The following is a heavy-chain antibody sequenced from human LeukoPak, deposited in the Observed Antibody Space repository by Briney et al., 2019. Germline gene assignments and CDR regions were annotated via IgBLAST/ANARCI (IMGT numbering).Heavy chain of an antibody. CDR1: GYSFTSYW. D-gene: IGHD6-6*01. CDR3: AGHYVYSSSSSYYYYGMDV. V-gene: IGHV5-51*01. Sequence: GESLKISCKGSGYSFTSYWIGWVRQMPGKGLEWMGIIYPGDSDIRYSPSFQGQVTISADKSISTAYLQWSSLKASDTAMYYCAGHYVYSSSSSYYYYGMDVWGQGTTVTVSS. J-gene: IGHJ6*02. CDR2: IYPGDSDI.